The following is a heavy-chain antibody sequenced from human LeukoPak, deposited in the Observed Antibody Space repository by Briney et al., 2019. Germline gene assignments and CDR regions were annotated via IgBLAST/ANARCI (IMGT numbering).Heavy chain of an antibody. Sequence: GESLKISCKGSGYSFTSYWIGWVRQMPGKDLEWMGIIYPGDSDTRYSPSFQGQVTISADKSISTAYLQWSSLKASDTAMYYCARAFGIRGYYYYMDVWGKGTTVTVSS. CDR2: IYPGDSDT. D-gene: IGHD3-10*01. CDR1: GYSFTSYW. CDR3: ARAFGIRGYYYYMDV. J-gene: IGHJ6*03. V-gene: IGHV5-51*01.